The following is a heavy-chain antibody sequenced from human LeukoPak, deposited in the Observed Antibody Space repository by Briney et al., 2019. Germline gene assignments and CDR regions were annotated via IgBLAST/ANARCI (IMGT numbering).Heavy chain of an antibody. D-gene: IGHD5-12*01. CDR3: ARDRGSGYGPPDSDY. V-gene: IGHV3-30*04. J-gene: IGHJ4*02. CDR2: ISYDGSNK. CDR1: GFTFSSYA. Sequence: GGSLRLSCAASGFTFSSYAMHWVRQAPGKGLEWVAVISYDGSNKYYADSVKGRFTISRDNSKNTLYLQMNSLRAEDTAVYYCARDRGSGYGPPDSDYWGQGTLVTVSS.